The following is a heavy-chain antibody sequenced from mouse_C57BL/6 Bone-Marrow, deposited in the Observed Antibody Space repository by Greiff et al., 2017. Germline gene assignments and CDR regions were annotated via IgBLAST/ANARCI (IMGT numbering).Heavy chain of an antibody. CDR3: TRERGFAY. V-gene: IGHV5-9-1*02. J-gene: IGHJ3*01. Sequence: EVQVVESGEGLVKPGGSLKLSCAASGFTFSSYAMSWVRQTPEKRLAWVAYISSGGDYIYYADTVKGRFTITRDNARDTLYLQVSSVKSEDTAMYYCTRERGFAYWGQGTLVTVSA. CDR1: GFTFSSYA. CDR2: ISSGGDYI.